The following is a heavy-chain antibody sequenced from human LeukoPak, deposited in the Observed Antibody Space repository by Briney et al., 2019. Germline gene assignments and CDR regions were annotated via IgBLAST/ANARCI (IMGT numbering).Heavy chain of an antibody. CDR3: AKYRTGPPYGLDV. J-gene: IGHJ6*02. CDR2: ISGSGGTT. CDR1: GFTFSSYT. V-gene: IGHV3-23*01. D-gene: IGHD1-26*01. Sequence: GGSLRLSCAASGFTFSSYTMNWVRQAPGKGLEWVPGISGSGGTTWYADSVKGRFTISRDNSKKTLYLQMNTLRAEDTATYYCAKYRTGPPYGLDVWGQGTTVTVSS.